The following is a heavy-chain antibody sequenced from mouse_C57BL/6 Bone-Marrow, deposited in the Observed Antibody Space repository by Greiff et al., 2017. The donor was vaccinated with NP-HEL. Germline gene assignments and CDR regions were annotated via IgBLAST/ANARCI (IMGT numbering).Heavy chain of an antibody. Sequence: VHVKQSGPVLVKPGASVKMSCKASGYTFTDYYMNWVKQSHGKSLEWIGVINPYNGGTSYNQKFKGKATLTVDKSSSTAYMELNSLTSEDSAVYYCARLWSYFDYWGQGTTLTVSS. V-gene: IGHV1-19*01. J-gene: IGHJ2*01. CDR1: GYTFTDYY. D-gene: IGHD1-1*02. CDR3: ARLWSYFDY. CDR2: INPYNGGT.